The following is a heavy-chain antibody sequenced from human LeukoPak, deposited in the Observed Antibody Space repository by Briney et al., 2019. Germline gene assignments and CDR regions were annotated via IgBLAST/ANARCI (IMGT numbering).Heavy chain of an antibody. Sequence: PSETLSLTCTVSGGAISDYYWSWIRQPAGKGLEWIGRIYTSGITKYNPSLKSRVTISVDTSKNQFSLKLSSVTAADTAIYYCARTYYYGSGRYFDYWGQGTLVTVSS. V-gene: IGHV4-4*07. J-gene: IGHJ4*02. D-gene: IGHD3-10*01. CDR3: ARTYYYGSGRYFDY. CDR1: GGAISDYY. CDR2: IYTSGIT.